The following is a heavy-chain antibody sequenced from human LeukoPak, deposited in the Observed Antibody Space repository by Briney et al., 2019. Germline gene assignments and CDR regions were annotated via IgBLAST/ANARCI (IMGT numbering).Heavy chain of an antibody. CDR2: IKEDGSEK. CDR1: GFTFSSYW. Sequence: GGSLRLSCAASGFTFSSYWMTWVRQAPGKGLEWVANIKEDGSEKYYVDSVKGRFTISRDNAKNSLYLQMNSLRAEDTAVYYCARDRYYYDTSGYCYFDYWGQGTLVTVSS. J-gene: IGHJ4*02. CDR3: ARDRYYYDTSGYCYFDY. V-gene: IGHV3-7*05. D-gene: IGHD3-22*01.